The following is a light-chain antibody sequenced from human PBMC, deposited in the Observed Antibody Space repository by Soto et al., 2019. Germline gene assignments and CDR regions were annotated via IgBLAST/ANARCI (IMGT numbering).Light chain of an antibody. J-gene: IGKJ3*01. CDR3: QQRSNWPLPFS. CDR2: VAS. V-gene: IGKV3-11*01. Sequence: IGLTQAQATLSFSPGERATLSCRASQNLGSYLAWYQQKPGQAPRPLIYVASNRATGIPARFSGSGSGTDCTLTNSSLDPEELAVYYFQQRSNWPLPFSFGTGTKVHI. CDR1: QNLGSY.